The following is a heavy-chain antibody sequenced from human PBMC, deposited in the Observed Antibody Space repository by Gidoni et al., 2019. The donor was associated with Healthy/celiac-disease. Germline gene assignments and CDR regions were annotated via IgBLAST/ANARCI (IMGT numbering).Heavy chain of an antibody. V-gene: IGHV3-21*01. Sequence: EVQLVESGGGLVKPGGSLRLSCAASGFTFSSYGMNWVRQAPGKGLDWVSSISSSSSYIYYADSVKGRFTISRDNAKNSLYLQMNSLRAEDTAVYYCARAKDYGMDVWGQGTTVTVSS. CDR1: GFTFSSYG. CDR3: ARAKDYGMDV. J-gene: IGHJ6*02. CDR2: ISSSSSYI.